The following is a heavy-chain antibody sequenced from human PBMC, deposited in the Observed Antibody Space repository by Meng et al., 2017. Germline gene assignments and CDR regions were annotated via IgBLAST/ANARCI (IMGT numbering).Heavy chain of an antibody. D-gene: IGHD3-22*01. CDR2: ISWNSGSI. CDR1: GFTFDDYA. Sequence: SLKISCAASGFTFDDYAMHWVRQAPGKGLEWVSGISWNSGSIGYADSVKGRFTISRDNAKNSLYLQMNSLRAEDTALYYCAKDKNVRYYDSSGYYTSPFDYWGQGTLVTVSS. CDR3: AKDKNVRYYDSSGYYTSPFDY. V-gene: IGHV3-9*01. J-gene: IGHJ4*02.